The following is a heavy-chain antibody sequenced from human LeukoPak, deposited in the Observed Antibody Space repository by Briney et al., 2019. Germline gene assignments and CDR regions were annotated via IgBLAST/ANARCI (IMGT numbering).Heavy chain of an antibody. V-gene: IGHV1-69*04. J-gene: IGHJ4*02. CDR2: IIPILGIT. CDR1: GGTLSNYV. D-gene: IGHD5-12*01. CDR3: ARDMESGYDFSANDY. Sequence: SVKVSCKASGGTLSNYVISWVRQAPGQGLEWMGRIIPILGITNYAQKFQGRATITADKSTSTAYMELSSLRSEDTAIYYCARDMESGYDFSANDYWGQGTLVTVSS.